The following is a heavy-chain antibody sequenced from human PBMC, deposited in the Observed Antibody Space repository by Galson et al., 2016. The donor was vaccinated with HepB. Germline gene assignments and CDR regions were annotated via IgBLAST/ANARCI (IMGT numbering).Heavy chain of an antibody. Sequence: SLRLSCAASGFSFSDSYMSWIRQAPGKGLEWVSYIINNGNYASYADSVKGRFTISRDNAKQSLYLQMNSPRAEDTAVYYCARDPGPGLRGYFDYWGQGILVTVSS. D-gene: IGHD5/OR15-5a*01. V-gene: IGHV3-11*06. CDR3: ARDPGPGLRGYFDY. CDR1: GFSFSDSY. CDR2: IINNGNYA. J-gene: IGHJ4*02.